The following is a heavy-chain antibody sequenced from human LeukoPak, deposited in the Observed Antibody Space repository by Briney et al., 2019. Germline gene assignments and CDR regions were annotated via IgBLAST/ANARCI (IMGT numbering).Heavy chain of an antibody. D-gene: IGHD2-21*02. V-gene: IGHV3-23*01. J-gene: IGHJ4*02. Sequence: RSGGSLRLSCAASGFTFSSYGMSWVRQAPGKGLEWVSAISGSGGSTYYADSVKGRFTISRDNSKNALYLQMNSLRAEDTAVYYCAKAPQGYCGGDCVLDYWGQGTLVTVSS. CDR2: ISGSGGST. CDR1: GFTFSSYG. CDR3: AKAPQGYCGGDCVLDY.